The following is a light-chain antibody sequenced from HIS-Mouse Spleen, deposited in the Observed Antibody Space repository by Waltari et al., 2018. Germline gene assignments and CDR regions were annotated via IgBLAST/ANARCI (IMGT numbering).Light chain of an antibody. V-gene: IGKV1-8*01. J-gene: IGKJ2*01. CDR3: QQYYSYPYT. CDR1: QGISSY. Sequence: AIRMTQSPSSLAASTGDRVTITCRASQGISSYLAWYQQKPGKALKLLIYAASTLQSGVPSRFSGSGSGTDFTLTISCPQSEDFATYYCQQYYSYPYTFGQGTKLEIK. CDR2: AAS.